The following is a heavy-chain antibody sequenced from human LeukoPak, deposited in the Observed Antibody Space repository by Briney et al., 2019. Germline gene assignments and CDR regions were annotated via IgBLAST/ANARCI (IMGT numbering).Heavy chain of an antibody. CDR3: ARPNDQYYGSGSYYFDY. D-gene: IGHD3-10*01. J-gene: IGHJ4*02. CDR1: GFTFSSYG. V-gene: IGHV3-33*01. Sequence: GGSLRLSCAASGFTFSSYGMHWVRQAPGKGLEWVAVIWYDGSNRYYADSVKGRFTISRDNSKNTLYLQMNSLRAEDTAVYYCARPNDQYYGSGSYYFDYWGQGTLVTVSS. CDR2: IWYDGSNR.